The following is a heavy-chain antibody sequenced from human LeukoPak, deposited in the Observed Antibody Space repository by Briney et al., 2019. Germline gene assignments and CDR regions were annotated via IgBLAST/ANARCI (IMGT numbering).Heavy chain of an antibody. CDR2: IYYSGST. D-gene: IGHD3-22*01. V-gene: IGHV4-59*01. J-gene: IGHJ5*02. CDR1: GGSISSYY. CDR3: ARVMDSSGP. Sequence: SETLSLTCTVSGGSISSYYWSWIRQPPGKGLEWIGYIYYSGSTNYNPSLKGRVTISVDTSKNQFSLKLSSVTAADTAAYYCARVMDSSGPWGQGTLVAVSS.